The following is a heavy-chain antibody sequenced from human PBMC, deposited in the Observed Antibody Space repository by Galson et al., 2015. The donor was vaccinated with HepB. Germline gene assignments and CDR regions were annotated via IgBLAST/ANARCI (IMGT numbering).Heavy chain of an antibody. D-gene: IGHD3-22*01. V-gene: IGHV3-30-3*01. Sequence: SLRLSCAASGFTFSSYAMHWVRQAPGKGLEWVALISYDGTNKYYADSVKGRFTISRDNSKNTLYLQMSSLRAEDTAVYYCASGGPGVYDSSGYGGGYFDYWGQGTLVTVSS. CDR3: ASGGPGVYDSSGYGGGYFDY. CDR1: GFTFSSYA. J-gene: IGHJ4*02. CDR2: ISYDGTNK.